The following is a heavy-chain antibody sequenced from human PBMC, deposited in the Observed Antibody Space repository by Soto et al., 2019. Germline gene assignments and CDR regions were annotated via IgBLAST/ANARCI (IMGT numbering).Heavy chain of an antibody. V-gene: IGHV3-9*01. Sequence: GGSLRLSCAASGFTFDDYAMHWVRQAPGKGLEWVSGISWNSGSIGYADSVKGRFTISRDNAKNSLYLQMNSLRAEDTALYYCAKGWYSSGWYHYFDYWGQGTLVTVSS. D-gene: IGHD6-19*01. CDR2: ISWNSGSI. CDR3: AKGWYSSGWYHYFDY. CDR1: GFTFDDYA. J-gene: IGHJ4*02.